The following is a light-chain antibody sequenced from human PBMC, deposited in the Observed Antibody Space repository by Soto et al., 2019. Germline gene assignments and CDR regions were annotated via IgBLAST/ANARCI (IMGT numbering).Light chain of an antibody. CDR1: QSINTY. Sequence: DIQMTQSPSSLSASVGDRVTITCRANQSINTYLNWYQQKPGKAPKLLIYLTSNLQSGVPSRFSGGGSGTDFTLTISSLQPEDIATYYCQQSYTVPLIFGGGTKVEIK. J-gene: IGKJ4*01. V-gene: IGKV1-39*01. CDR2: LTS. CDR3: QQSYTVPLI.